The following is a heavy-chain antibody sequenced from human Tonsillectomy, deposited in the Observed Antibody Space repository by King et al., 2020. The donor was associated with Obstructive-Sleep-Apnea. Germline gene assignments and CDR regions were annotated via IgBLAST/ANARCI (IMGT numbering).Heavy chain of an antibody. CDR2: IRYDGSNK. D-gene: IGHD3-22*01. Sequence: VQLVESGGGVVQPGGSLRLSCAASGFTFSSYGMHWVRQAPGKGLEWVAFIRYDGSNKYYADSVKGRFTISRDNSKNTLYLQMNSLRAEDTAVYYCAKDMFPYYDSSGYSLGYYYYGMDVWGQGTTVTVSS. J-gene: IGHJ6*02. CDR1: GFTFSSYG. CDR3: AKDMFPYYDSSGYSLGYYYYGMDV. V-gene: IGHV3-30*02.